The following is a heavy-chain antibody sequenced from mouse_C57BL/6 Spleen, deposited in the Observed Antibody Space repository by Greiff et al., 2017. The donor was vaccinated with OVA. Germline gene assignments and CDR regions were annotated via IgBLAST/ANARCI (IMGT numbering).Heavy chain of an antibody. D-gene: IGHD3-2*02. CDR1: GYSITSGYY. V-gene: IGHV3-6*01. J-gene: IGHJ2*01. Sequence: QLVESGPGLVKPSQSLSLTCSVTGYSITSGYYWNWIRQFPGNKLEWMGYISYDGSNNYNPSLKNRISITRDTSKNQFFLKLNSVTTEDTATYYCALDSSGSFDYWGQGTTLTVSS. CDR3: ALDSSGSFDY. CDR2: ISYDGSN.